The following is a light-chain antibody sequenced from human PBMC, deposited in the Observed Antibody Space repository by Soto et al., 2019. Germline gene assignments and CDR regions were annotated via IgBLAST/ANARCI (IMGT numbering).Light chain of an antibody. CDR1: SPNVGAGYD. V-gene: IGLV1-40*01. Sequence: QAVLKEPPSVAGAPGQRVTISCPGSSPNVGAGYDVHWYQQLPGTAPNLLIYGNYNRPSGVPDRFSGSKSGTSASLAITGLQAEDEVDYYCQSYDNSLSNYVFGTGTKVTVL. J-gene: IGLJ1*01. CDR3: QSYDNSLSNYV. CDR2: GNY.